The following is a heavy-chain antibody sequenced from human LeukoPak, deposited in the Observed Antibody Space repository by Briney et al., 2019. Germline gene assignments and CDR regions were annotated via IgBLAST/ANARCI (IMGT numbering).Heavy chain of an antibody. J-gene: IGHJ4*02. CDR3: ARLKAARGGYFDY. CDR2: IYHSGNT. V-gene: IGHV4-38-2*02. CDR1: GYSISSGYY. Sequence: SEALSLTCTVSGYSISSGYYWGWIRQPPGKGLEWIGSIYHSGNTYYNPSLKSRVTISVDTSKNQFSLKLSSVTAADTAVYYCARLKAARGGYFDYWGQGTLVTVSS. D-gene: IGHD6-6*01.